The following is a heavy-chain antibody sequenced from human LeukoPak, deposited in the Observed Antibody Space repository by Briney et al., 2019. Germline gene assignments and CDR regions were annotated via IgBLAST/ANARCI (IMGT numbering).Heavy chain of an antibody. V-gene: IGHV3-21*01. J-gene: IGHJ6*03. Sequence: TGGSLRLSCAASGFTFNYYSMNWVRQAPGKGLEWVSSIGSSSGYIYYADSVKGRFTISRDNAKNSVYLHMDSLRAEDTAVYYCARAAAGSGNYYYYMDVWGKGTTVTVSS. CDR1: GFTFNYYS. CDR2: IGSSSGYI. CDR3: ARAAAGSGNYYYYMDV. D-gene: IGHD6-13*01.